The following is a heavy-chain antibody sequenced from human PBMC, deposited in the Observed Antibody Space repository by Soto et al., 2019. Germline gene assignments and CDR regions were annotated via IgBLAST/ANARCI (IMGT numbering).Heavy chain of an antibody. V-gene: IGHV3-7*01. J-gene: IGHJ6*02. CDR2: IKQGGNEK. CDR1: GFSFSTYL. Sequence: QPGGSLRLSCAASGFSFSTYLMSWVRQAPGKGLEWVANIKQGGNEKFYADSVKGRFTISRDNGKKSLYLQMDSLRVEDTAVYYCFGALTYEVPYYYYGMDVWGQGTTVTVSS. CDR3: FGALTYEVPYYYYGMDV. D-gene: IGHD3-16*01.